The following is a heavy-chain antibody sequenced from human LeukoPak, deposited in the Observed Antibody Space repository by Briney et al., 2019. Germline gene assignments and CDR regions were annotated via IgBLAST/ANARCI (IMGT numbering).Heavy chain of an antibody. Sequence: ASVKVSCKTSGYTFSTYDINWLRQAAGQGLEWMGWMNPNSANTGFAQKFQGRAAITRDTSTATAYLELSSLTSEDTAVYYCARAIRYHLLSDYWGQGTLVTVSS. D-gene: IGHD2-2*01. CDR2: MNPNSANT. CDR3: ARAIRYHLLSDY. V-gene: IGHV1-8*03. J-gene: IGHJ4*02. CDR1: GYTFSTYD.